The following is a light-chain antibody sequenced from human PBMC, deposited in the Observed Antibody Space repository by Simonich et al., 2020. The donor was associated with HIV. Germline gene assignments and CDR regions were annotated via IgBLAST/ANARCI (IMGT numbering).Light chain of an antibody. Sequence: IQLTQSPSFLSESVGDSVTITCQASQGISSYLAWYQQKPGKAPKLLIYAASTLQSGVPSRFSGSGSGTEFTLTISSLQPEDFATYYCQQFNSFPLTFGGGTEVEIK. J-gene: IGKJ4*01. CDR2: AAS. CDR1: QGISSY. CDR3: QQFNSFPLT. V-gene: IGKV1-9*01.